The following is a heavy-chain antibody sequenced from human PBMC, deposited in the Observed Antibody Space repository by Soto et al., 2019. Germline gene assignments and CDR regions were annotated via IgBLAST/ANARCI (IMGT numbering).Heavy chain of an antibody. CDR1: GFTFSDYY. CDR2: ISSSSSYT. V-gene: IGHV3-11*06. CDR3: ARTPDCTNGVCSAGFDY. Sequence: PGGSLRLSCAASGFTFSDYYMSWIRQAPGKGLEWVSYISSSSSYTNYADSVKGRFTISRDNAKNSLYLQMNSLRAEGTAVYYCARTPDCTNGVCSAGFDYWGQGTLVTVSS. D-gene: IGHD2-8*01. J-gene: IGHJ4*02.